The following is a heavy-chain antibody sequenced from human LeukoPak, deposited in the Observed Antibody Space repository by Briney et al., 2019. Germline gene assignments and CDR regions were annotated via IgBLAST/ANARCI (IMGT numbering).Heavy chain of an antibody. Sequence: GESLKISCKGSGYDFPSYWIAWVRQMPGKGLEWMGIIYPGDSDTRYSPSFQGQVTISADKSISTAYLQWDSLKASDTAMYYCARDPSPDYGDYSGYFQHWGQGTLVTVSS. CDR2: IYPGDSDT. CDR1: GYDFPSYW. J-gene: IGHJ1*01. V-gene: IGHV5-51*01. D-gene: IGHD4-17*01. CDR3: ARDPSPDYGDYSGYFQH.